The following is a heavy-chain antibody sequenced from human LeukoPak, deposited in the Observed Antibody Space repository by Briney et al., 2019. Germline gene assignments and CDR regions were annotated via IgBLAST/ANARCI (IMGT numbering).Heavy chain of an antibody. CDR3: ARAIDYGGNAYYYYMDV. CDR1: GGTFSSYA. Sequence: VASVKVSCKASGGTFSSYAISWVRQAPGQGLEWIGGIIPIFGTANYAQKFQGRVTITADKSTSTAYMELSSLRSEDTAVYYCARAIDYGGNAYYYYMDVWGKGTTVTVSS. J-gene: IGHJ6*03. CDR2: IIPIFGTA. V-gene: IGHV1-69*06. D-gene: IGHD4-23*01.